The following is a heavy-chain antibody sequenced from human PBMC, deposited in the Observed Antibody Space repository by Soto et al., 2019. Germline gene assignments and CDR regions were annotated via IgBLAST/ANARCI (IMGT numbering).Heavy chain of an antibody. Sequence: RRLSFATSAFTFISYAMSWVRQAPGKWREWVSAISGSGVSKYYSHSVKGRFTISRDEAKNTLYLQINSRRAEDTAIYFCAKDYYYDSSGHDYWVHGTLVNVSS. CDR1: AFTFISYA. CDR2: ISGSGVSK. J-gene: IGHJ4*01. CDR3: AKDYYYDSSGHDY. V-gene: IGHV3-23*01. D-gene: IGHD3-22*01.